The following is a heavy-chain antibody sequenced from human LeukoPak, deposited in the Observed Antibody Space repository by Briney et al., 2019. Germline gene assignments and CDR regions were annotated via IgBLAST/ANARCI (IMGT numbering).Heavy chain of an antibody. CDR1: GGSFSGYH. J-gene: IGHJ4*02. CDR3: GRGQQVRWPPPIY. V-gene: IGHV4-34*01. Sequence: SETLSLTCAVYGGSFSGYHWTWIRQPPGKGLVWIGEIDPNGGTHYKPSLKSRVTMSLDTSKNHFSLKLSSVTAADTAVYYCGRGQQVRWPPPIYWGQGTLVTVSS. D-gene: IGHD4-23*01. CDR2: IDPNGGT.